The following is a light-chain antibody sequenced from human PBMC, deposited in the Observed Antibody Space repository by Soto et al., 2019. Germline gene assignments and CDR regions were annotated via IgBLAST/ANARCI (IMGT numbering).Light chain of an antibody. CDR2: AAP. CDR1: QGISSH. V-gene: IGKV1-9*01. Sequence: DIQLTQSPSLLSASVGDRVTITCRASQGISSHLAWYQQKSGKAPKLLMYAAPTLQSGVPSRFSGSGSGTEFTLTISSLQPEDFATYYCQQLNSYPLTFGGGTKVEIK. J-gene: IGKJ4*01. CDR3: QQLNSYPLT.